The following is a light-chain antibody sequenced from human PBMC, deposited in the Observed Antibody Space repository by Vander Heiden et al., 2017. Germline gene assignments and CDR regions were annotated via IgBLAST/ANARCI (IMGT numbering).Light chain of an antibody. CDR2: GAS. J-gene: IGKJ3*01. CDR3: QQYGSSFT. CDR1: QSVSNSY. Sequence: EIVLMQSPGTQSLSPGVRATRSGRSSQSVSNSYLPRYQQKPGQSPRLLIYGASSRPTGIPDRFSGSGAGTDFTVTISRLEHEDFAVYYCQQYGSSFTFGPGTKVDIK. V-gene: IGKV3-20*01.